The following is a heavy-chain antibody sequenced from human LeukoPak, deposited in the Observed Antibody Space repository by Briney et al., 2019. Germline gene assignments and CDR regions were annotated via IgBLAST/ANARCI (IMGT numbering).Heavy chain of an antibody. CDR2: IYYSGST. D-gene: IGHD3-10*01. CDR1: GVSISSSSYY. Sequence: SETLSLTCTVSGVSISSSSYYWGWIPQPPGKGLEWIVSIYYSGSTYYTPSLKSRVTISVDTSKNQFSLKLSSVTAADTAVYYCARQAYYYGSGSYSFDYWGQGTLVTVSS. CDR3: ARQAYYYGSGSYSFDY. V-gene: IGHV4-39*01. J-gene: IGHJ4*02.